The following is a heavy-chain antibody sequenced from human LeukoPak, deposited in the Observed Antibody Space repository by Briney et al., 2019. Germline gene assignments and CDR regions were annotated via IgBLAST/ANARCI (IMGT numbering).Heavy chain of an antibody. Sequence: ASVKVSCKASGYTFTSYGISWVRQAPGQGLEWMGWISGYNGNTNYAQKLQGRVTMTTDTSTSTAYMELRSLRSDDTAVYYCARDPHVITFGGVIALGDCWGQGTLVTVSS. CDR2: ISGYNGNT. CDR3: ARDPHVITFGGVIALGDC. CDR1: GYTFTSYG. V-gene: IGHV1-18*01. J-gene: IGHJ4*02. D-gene: IGHD3-16*02.